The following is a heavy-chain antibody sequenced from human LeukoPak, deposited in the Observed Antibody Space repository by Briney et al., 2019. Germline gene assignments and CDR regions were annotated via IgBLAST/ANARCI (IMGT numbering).Heavy chain of an antibody. CDR3: ARCTAAEAFDF. D-gene: IGHD6-25*01. J-gene: IGHJ3*01. CDR1: GFTFSAYG. V-gene: IGHV3-33*01. Sequence: GGSLRLSCAASGFTFSAYGMHWVRQAPGKGLEWVAVIWYDGSRKYYADSVKGRFTISRDNSKNTLYLQMNSLRAEDTAVYYCARCTAAEAFDFWGRGTMLTVSS. CDR2: IWYDGSRK.